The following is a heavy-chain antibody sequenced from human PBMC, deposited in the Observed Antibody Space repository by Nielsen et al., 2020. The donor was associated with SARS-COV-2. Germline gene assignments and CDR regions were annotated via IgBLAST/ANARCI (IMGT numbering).Heavy chain of an antibody. D-gene: IGHD3-10*01. CDR3: ARDQMVRGVTTTSYMDV. Sequence: GGSLRLSCAASGFTFSSYAMSWVRQAPGKGLEWVSAISGSGGSIYYADSVKGRFTISRDNARNSLYLQMNSLRAEDTAVYYCARDQMVRGVTTTSYMDVWGKGTTVTVSS. CDR1: GFTFSSYA. J-gene: IGHJ6*03. V-gene: IGHV3-23*01. CDR2: ISGSGGSI.